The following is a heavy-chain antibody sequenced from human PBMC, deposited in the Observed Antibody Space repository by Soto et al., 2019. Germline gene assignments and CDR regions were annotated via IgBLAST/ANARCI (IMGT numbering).Heavy chain of an antibody. D-gene: IGHD2-15*01. J-gene: IGHJ6*04. CDR2: IYPGDSDT. CDR1: GYSNTIYL. Sequence: LNLSCKSAGYSNTIYLSGWVLNIPKKGLEWMGIIYPGDSDTRYSPSFQGQVTISRDDSKSISYLQMNSLKTEDTAVYYCTRANKGRYCSGGSRYAGWSEYYRSGMAVRRKGTTVTVSS. CDR3: TRANKGRYCSGGSRYAGWSEYYRSGMAV. V-gene: IGHV5-51*01.